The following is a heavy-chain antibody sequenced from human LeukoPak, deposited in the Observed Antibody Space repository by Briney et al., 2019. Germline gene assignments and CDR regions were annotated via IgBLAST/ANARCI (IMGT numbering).Heavy chain of an antibody. CDR2: INHSGST. CDR1: GFTFSSYE. J-gene: IGHJ5*02. Sequence: GSLRLSCAASGFTFSSYEMNWVRQAPGKGLEWIGEINHSGSTNYNPSLKSRVTISVDTSKNQFSLKLSSVTAADTAVYYCARTQLGSWYWFDPWGQGTLVTVSS. D-gene: IGHD1-26*01. V-gene: IGHV4-34*01. CDR3: ARTQLGSWYWFDP.